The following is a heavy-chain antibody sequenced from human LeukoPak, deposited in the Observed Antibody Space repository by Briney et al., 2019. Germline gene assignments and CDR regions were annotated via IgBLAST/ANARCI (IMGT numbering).Heavy chain of an antibody. D-gene: IGHD5-24*01. V-gene: IGHV3-48*01. J-gene: IGHJ3*02. CDR2: ISSSSSTI. CDR3: ARGGERWLPYDGFDI. Sequence: GGSLRLSCAASGFTFSDYSMNWVRQAPGKGLEWVSYISSSSSTIYYADSVKGRFTISRDNAKNSLYLQMNRLRAEDTAVYYCARGGERWLPYDGFDIWGQGTMVTVSS. CDR1: GFTFSDYS.